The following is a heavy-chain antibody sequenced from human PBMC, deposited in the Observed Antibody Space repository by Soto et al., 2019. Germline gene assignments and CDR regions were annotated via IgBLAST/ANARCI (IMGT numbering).Heavy chain of an antibody. CDR1: GFRFSTYG. D-gene: IGHD1-1*01. CDR3: ARDDAFGNENGFDI. Sequence: QVQLVESGGGVVQPGTALRLSCVVSGFRFSTYGFHWVRQAPGKGLEWVAVIVSDGSRKYHGDSVEGRFIISRDNSKDTLYLQMNSLRVEDTAVYYCARDDAFGNENGFDIWGQGTMVTVSS. J-gene: IGHJ3*02. V-gene: IGHV3-33*01. CDR2: IVSDGSRK.